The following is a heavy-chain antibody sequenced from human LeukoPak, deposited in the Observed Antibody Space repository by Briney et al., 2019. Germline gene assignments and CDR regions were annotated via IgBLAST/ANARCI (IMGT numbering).Heavy chain of an antibody. CDR1: GFTFSSYA. Sequence: GRSLRLSCAASGFTFSSYAMHWVRQAPGKGLEWVAVISYDGSNKYYADSVKGRFTISRDNPKNTLYLQMNSLRAEDTAVYYCARDREYYFDYWGQGTLVTVSS. D-gene: IGHD3-10*01. CDR2: ISYDGSNK. J-gene: IGHJ4*02. CDR3: ARDREYYFDY. V-gene: IGHV3-30-3*01.